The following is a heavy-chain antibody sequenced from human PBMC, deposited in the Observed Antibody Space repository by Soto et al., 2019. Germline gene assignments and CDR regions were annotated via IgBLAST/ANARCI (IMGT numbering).Heavy chain of an antibody. J-gene: IGHJ3*01. V-gene: IGHV3-21*01. D-gene: IGHD3-3*01. CDR2: ISSSSSYM. CDR3: ARDNEGVSGQHPHGFDF. Sequence: GGSLRLSCAASGFIFSSYMNWVRQAPGKGLEWVSSISSSSSYMYYADSVKGRFTISRDNTKNSVDLQMNSLRVEDTAVYYCARDNEGVSGQHPHGFDFWGQGTVVTVSS. CDR1: GFIFSSY.